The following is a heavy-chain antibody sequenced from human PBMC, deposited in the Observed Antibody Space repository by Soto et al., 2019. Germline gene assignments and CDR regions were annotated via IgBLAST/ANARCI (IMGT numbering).Heavy chain of an antibody. V-gene: IGHV3-23*01. Sequence: PGGSLRLSCAASGFAFSDYAMTWVRQAPGKGLEWVSDISDGDGATHYADPVKGRFTISRDDSKNTLYLQMDSLRAEDAAVYYCAKGRTLFDFWGQGTLVTVSS. CDR3: AKGRTLFDF. CDR2: ISDGDGAT. CDR1: GFAFSDYA. J-gene: IGHJ4*02.